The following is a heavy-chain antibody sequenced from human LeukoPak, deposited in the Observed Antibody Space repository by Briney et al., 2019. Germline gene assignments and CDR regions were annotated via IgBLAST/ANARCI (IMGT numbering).Heavy chain of an antibody. Sequence: SESLSLTCTVSGVSINTYFWSWIRQPPGKGLEWIGYVYYNGITNYNPSLKSRVSISLDTSKNQFSLRLNSVTAAETAVYYCASQLGGTTFHWGQGTLVTVSS. V-gene: IGHV4-59*01. J-gene: IGHJ4*02. CDR3: ASQLGGTTFH. CDR1: GVSINTYF. CDR2: VYYNGIT. D-gene: IGHD1/OR15-1a*01.